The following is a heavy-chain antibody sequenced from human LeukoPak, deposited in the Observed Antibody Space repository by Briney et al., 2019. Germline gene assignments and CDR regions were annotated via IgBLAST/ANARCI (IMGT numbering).Heavy chain of an antibody. CDR3: ARRYYYGSGSYSNWFDP. J-gene: IGHJ5*02. CDR1: GFTFSSYA. D-gene: IGHD3-10*01. V-gene: IGHV3-23*01. CDR2: ISGSGGST. Sequence: QPGGSLRLSCAASGFTFSSYAMSWVRQAPGKGLEWVSAISGSGGSTYYADSVKGRFTISRDNSKNTLYLQMNSLKASDTAMYYCARRYYYGSGSYSNWFDPWGQGTLVTVSS.